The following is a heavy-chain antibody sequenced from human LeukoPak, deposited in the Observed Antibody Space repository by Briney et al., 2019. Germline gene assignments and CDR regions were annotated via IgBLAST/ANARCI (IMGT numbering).Heavy chain of an antibody. J-gene: IGHJ4*02. D-gene: IGHD3-3*01. CDR2: LRDTEST. Sequence: PSETLSLTCTVSGASISTHYWSWLRQPPGKELEWIAYLRDTESTKDNPSLKSRVALSADTSKNQFPLRLTSVTAADTAIYYCATLKRGSVFGYFNFWGQGLLVTVSS. CDR1: GASISTHY. CDR3: ATLKRGSVFGYFNF. V-gene: IGHV4-59*11.